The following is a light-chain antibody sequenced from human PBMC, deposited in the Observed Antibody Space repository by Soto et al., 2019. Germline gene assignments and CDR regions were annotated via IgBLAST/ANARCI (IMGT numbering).Light chain of an antibody. CDR1: QGISNY. CDR2: AAS. CDR3: QKYSSVPV. Sequence: DIQMTQSPSSLSAYVGDRVTITCRASQGISNYVAWYQQKPWKPPKLLIYAASTLQSWVPSTFSGSGSGTYFTLTINSLQPEAVATYSCQKYSSVPVFGPVTKLDIK. J-gene: IGKJ3*01. V-gene: IGKV1-27*01.